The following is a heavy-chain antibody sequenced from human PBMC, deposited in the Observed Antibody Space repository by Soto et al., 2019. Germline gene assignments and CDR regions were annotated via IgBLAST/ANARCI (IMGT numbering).Heavy chain of an antibody. D-gene: IGHD3-10*01. CDR1: RYTFFAYY. J-gene: IGHJ4*02. Sequence: VQLIQSGTEVKKSGASVKISCQASRYTFFAYYMNWVRQAPGQGLEWMGMINPSGGTATYAQRFRDRLTVTRDTAARTVYMELRTLRPEDTAVYYCARGDASSGTYWFDYWGQGTLVTASA. CDR3: ARGDASSGTYWFDY. CDR2: INPSGGTA. V-gene: IGHV1-46*01.